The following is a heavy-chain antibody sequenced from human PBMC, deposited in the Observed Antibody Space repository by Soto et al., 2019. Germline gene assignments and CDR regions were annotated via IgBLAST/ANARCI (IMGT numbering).Heavy chain of an antibody. CDR3: ARVCGGDCGNAFDV. CDR1: GFTFSAYG. CDR2: ISFDSRDK. J-gene: IGHJ3*01. Sequence: QVQLVESGGGVVQPGRSRRLSCAASGFTFSAYGIHWVRQAPGKGLEWVATISFDSRDKLYVDSMNGRLTISRENSRNTVYLQMDSLRAEDTAVYHCARVCGGDCGNAFDVWGQGTVVAVSP. V-gene: IGHV3-33*05. D-gene: IGHD2-21*02.